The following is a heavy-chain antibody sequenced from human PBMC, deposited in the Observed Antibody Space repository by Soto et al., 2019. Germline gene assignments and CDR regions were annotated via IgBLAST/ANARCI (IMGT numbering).Heavy chain of an antibody. Sequence: PGGSLRLSCAASGFTFSSYSMDWVRQAPGKGLEWVSYISSSSTISYADSVKGRFTISRDNAKNSLYLQMISLRAEDTAVYYCAREVLYSTGGMDVWGQGTTVTVSS. CDR2: ISSSSTI. J-gene: IGHJ6*02. D-gene: IGHD6-13*01. CDR3: AREVLYSTGGMDV. V-gene: IGHV3-48*01. CDR1: GFTFSSYS.